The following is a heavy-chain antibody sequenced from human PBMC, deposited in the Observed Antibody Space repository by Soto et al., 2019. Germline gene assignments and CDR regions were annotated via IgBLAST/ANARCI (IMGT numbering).Heavy chain of an antibody. J-gene: IGHJ4*02. CDR1: GGTFSSYA. Sequence: SVKVSCKASGGTFSSYAISWVRQAPGQGLEWMGGIIPIGGTTNYAQKFQGRVTMTRDTSTSTVYMELSSLRSEDTAVYYCARGAYRYVIDYWGQGTLVTVSS. D-gene: IGHD3-9*01. CDR3: ARGAYRYVIDY. CDR2: IIPIGGTT. V-gene: IGHV1-69*05.